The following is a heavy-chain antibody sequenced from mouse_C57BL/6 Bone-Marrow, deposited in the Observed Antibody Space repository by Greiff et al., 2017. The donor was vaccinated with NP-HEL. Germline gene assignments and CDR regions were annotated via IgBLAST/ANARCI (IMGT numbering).Heavy chain of an antibody. V-gene: IGHV1-82*01. J-gene: IGHJ2*01. CDR2: IYPGDGDT. Sequence: QVQLQQSGPELVKPGASVKISCKASGYAFSSSWMNWVKQRPGKGLEWIGRIYPGDGDTNYNGKFKGKATLTADKSSSTAYMQLSSLTSEDAAVYCCSGSLLRYGYWGQGTTLTVSA. CDR3: SGSLLRYGY. D-gene: IGHD1-1*01. CDR1: GYAFSSSW.